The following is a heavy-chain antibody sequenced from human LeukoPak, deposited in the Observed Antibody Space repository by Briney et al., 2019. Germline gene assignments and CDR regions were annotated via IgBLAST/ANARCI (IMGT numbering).Heavy chain of an antibody. J-gene: IGHJ6*03. V-gene: IGHV3-23*01. Sequence: PGGSLRLSCAASGFTFNDYGMSWVRQAPGKGLEWVSSISASGALIYYTDSVEGRVTISRDNSKNTVYLQMSSLRAEDAAVYYCAKDLGTYDDDLTGYVHYYFYMDVWGKGTTVTISS. CDR2: ISASGALI. D-gene: IGHD3-9*01. CDR3: AKDLGTYDDDLTGYVHYYFYMDV. CDR1: GFTFNDYG.